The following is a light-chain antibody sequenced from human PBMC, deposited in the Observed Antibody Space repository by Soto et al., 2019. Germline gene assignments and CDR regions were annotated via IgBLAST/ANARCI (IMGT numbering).Light chain of an antibody. CDR1: QSVSGW. J-gene: IGKJ1*01. V-gene: IGKV1-5*01. Sequence: MTQSPATLSVSPGESATLSCRASQSVSGWLAWYQQKPGKVPELLIFAASTLRSGVPSRFSGSGSGTEFTLTISSLQPDDFATYYCQQYNSYSTFGQGTKVDIK. CDR3: QQYNSYST. CDR2: AAS.